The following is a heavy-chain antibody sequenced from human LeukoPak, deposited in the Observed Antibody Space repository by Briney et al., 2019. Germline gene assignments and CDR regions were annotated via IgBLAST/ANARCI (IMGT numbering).Heavy chain of an antibody. CDR1: GGSFSGYY. Sequence: SETLSLTCAVYGGSFSGYYWSWIRQPPGKGLEWIGEINHSGSTNYNLSLKSRVTISVDTSKNQFSLKLSSVTAADTAVYYCARWHYYGSGSYYKHAFDIWGQGTMVTVSS. D-gene: IGHD3-10*01. J-gene: IGHJ3*02. CDR2: INHSGST. V-gene: IGHV4-34*01. CDR3: ARWHYYGSGSYYKHAFDI.